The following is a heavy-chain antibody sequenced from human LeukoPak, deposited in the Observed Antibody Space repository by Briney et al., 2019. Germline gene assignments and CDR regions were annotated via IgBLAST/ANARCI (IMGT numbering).Heavy chain of an antibody. V-gene: IGHV4-59*01. CDR1: GSSIRSYY. CDR2: IYYSGST. CDR3: AREGRDGYNYAFDF. Sequence: SETLSLTCSVSGSSIRSYYWNWIRQPPGKGLEWIGYIYYSGSTKYNPSLQSRVTISVDTSKNQFSLKLSSVTAADTAVYYCAREGRDGYNYAFDFWGHGTMVTVSS. J-gene: IGHJ3*01. D-gene: IGHD5-24*01.